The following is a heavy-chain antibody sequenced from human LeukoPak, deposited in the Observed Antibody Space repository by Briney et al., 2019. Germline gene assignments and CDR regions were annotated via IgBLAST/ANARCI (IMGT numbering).Heavy chain of an antibody. J-gene: IGHJ4*02. Sequence: SETLSLTCTVSGGSIRSSSYYWSWIRQPPGKGLEWIGEINHSGSTNYNPSLKSRVTISVDTSKNQFSLKLSSVTAADTAVYYCARGGGYSSSSSFDYWGQGTLVTVSS. CDR2: INHSGST. V-gene: IGHV4-39*07. CDR3: ARGGGYSSSSSFDY. D-gene: IGHD6-6*01. CDR1: GGSIRSSSYY.